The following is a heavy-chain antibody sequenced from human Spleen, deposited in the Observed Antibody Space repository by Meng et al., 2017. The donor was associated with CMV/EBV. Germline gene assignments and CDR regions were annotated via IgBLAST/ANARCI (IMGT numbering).Heavy chain of an antibody. CDR1: GFTFNSYA. V-gene: IGHV3-23*01. CDR3: AKDSSSWYSPASD. CDR2: ISGTGHTT. D-gene: IGHD6-13*01. Sequence: GESLKISCAASGFTFNSYAMSWVRQVPGKGLEWVSAISGTGHTTYYADSVKGRFTISRDSSKNTVYLQMNSLRPVDTAVYYCAKDSSSWYSPASDWGQGTLVTVSS. J-gene: IGHJ4*02.